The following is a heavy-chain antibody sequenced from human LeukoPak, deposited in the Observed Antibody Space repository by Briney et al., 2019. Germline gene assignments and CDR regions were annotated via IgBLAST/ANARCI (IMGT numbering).Heavy chain of an antibody. CDR1: GGSFSGYY. Sequence: SETLSLTCAVYGGSFSGYYWSWIRQPPGKGLEWIGEINHSGSTNYNPSLKSRVTISLDTSKNQFSLKLSSVTAADTAVYYCARVGGRYFDWLHYYYGMDVWGQGTTVTVSS. D-gene: IGHD3-9*01. J-gene: IGHJ6*02. V-gene: IGHV4-34*01. CDR3: ARVGGRYFDWLHYYYGMDV. CDR2: INHSGST.